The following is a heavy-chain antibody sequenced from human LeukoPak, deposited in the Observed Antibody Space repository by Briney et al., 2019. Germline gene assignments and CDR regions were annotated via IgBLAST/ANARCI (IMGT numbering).Heavy chain of an antibody. CDR3: ARVMGTDYYDSSGYYLGDY. CDR2: ISYDGSNK. CDR1: GFTFSSYA. V-gene: IGHV3-30*04. Sequence: PGRSLRLSCAASGFTFSSYAMHWVRQAPGKGLEWVAVISYDGSNKYYADSVKGRFTISRDNSKNTLYLQMNSLRAEDTAVNYCARVMGTDYYDSSGYYLGDYWGQGTLVTVSS. J-gene: IGHJ4*02. D-gene: IGHD3-22*01.